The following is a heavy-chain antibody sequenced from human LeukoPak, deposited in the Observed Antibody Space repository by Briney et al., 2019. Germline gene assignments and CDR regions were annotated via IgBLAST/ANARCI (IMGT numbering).Heavy chain of an antibody. Sequence: GASVKVSCKASGGTFSSYAISWVRQAPGQGLQWMGWINPNSGGTNYAQKFQGRVTMTRDTSISTAYMELSRLRSDDTAVYYCARDRTGIYCSSTSCYGDFQHWGQGTLVTVSS. V-gene: IGHV1-2*02. CDR3: ARDRTGIYCSSTSCYGDFQH. J-gene: IGHJ1*01. CDR1: GGTFSSYA. CDR2: INPNSGGT. D-gene: IGHD2-2*01.